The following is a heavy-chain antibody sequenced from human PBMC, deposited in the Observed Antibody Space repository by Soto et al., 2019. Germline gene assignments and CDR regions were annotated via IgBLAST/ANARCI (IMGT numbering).Heavy chain of an antibody. Sequence: EVQLVESGGGLVQPGGSLRLSCAASGFTFSSYAMHWVRQAPGKGLEYVSAISSNGGSTYYANSVKGRFTISRDNSKTTLYLQMGSLRAEDMAVYYCARVLSGSWYSDYWGQGTLVTVSS. D-gene: IGHD6-13*01. CDR2: ISSNGGST. CDR1: GFTFSSYA. CDR3: ARVLSGSWYSDY. V-gene: IGHV3-64*01. J-gene: IGHJ4*02.